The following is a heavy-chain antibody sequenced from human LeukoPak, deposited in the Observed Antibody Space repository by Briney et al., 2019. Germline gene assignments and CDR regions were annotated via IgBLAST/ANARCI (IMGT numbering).Heavy chain of an antibody. V-gene: IGHV3-23*01. CDR1: GFTFSSYA. CDR2: ISGGGGSA. D-gene: IGHD3-22*01. CDR3: AKDRYFDSSGYYGFEY. Sequence: GGSLRLSCAASGFTFSSYAMSRVRQAPGKGLEWVSAISGGGGSAYYVDSVKGRFTISRDNSKNTLYLQMNSLRAEDTAVYYCAKDRYFDSSGYYGFEYWGQGTLVTVSS. J-gene: IGHJ4*02.